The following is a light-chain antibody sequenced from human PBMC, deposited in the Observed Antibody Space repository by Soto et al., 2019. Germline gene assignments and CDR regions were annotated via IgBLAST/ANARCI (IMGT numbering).Light chain of an antibody. CDR3: QAWDSDTGI. V-gene: IGLV3-1*01. CDR1: KLGNRY. CDR2: QND. Sequence: SSELNQPPSVSVSPGQTATITCSGEKLGNRYVAWYQQKPGQAPVVIVYQNDKRPSGIPERFSGSNSGNSATLTISGTQVFDEADYHCQAWDSDTGIFGGGTKLTVL. J-gene: IGLJ2*01.